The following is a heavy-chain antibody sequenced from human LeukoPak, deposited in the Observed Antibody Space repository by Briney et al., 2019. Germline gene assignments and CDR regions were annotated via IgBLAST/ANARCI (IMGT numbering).Heavy chain of an antibody. J-gene: IGHJ3*02. CDR3: ARTAYYYDSSGYDDAFDI. D-gene: IGHD3-22*01. Sequence: GGSLRLSCAASGFTFSDYYMSWIRQAPGKGLEWVSHVSSSGSTRYYADSVKGRFTISRDNAKNSLYLQMNSLRAEDTAVYYCARTAYYYDSSGYDDAFDIWGQGTMVTVSS. CDR1: GFTFSDYY. CDR2: VSSSGSTR. V-gene: IGHV3-11*01.